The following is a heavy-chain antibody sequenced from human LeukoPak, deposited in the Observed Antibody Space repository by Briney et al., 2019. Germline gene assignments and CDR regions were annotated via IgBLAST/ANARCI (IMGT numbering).Heavy chain of an antibody. CDR1: GGSISSGGYS. D-gene: IGHD6-19*01. CDR3: ARVVSAVAGTRDYYGMDV. V-gene: IGHV4-30-2*01. CDR2: IYHSGST. Sequence: SETLSLTCAVSGGSISSGGYSWSWIRQPPGKGLEWIGYIYHSGSTYYNPSLKSRVTISVDRSKNQFSLKLSSVTAADTAVYYCARVVSAVAGTRDYYGMDVWSQGTTVTVSS. J-gene: IGHJ6*02.